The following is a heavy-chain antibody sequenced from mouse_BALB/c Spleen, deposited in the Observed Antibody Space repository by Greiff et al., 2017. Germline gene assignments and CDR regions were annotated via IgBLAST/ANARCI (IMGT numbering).Heavy chain of an antibody. CDR3: ARNGAYYGNSWFAY. CDR2: IWSGGST. J-gene: IGHJ3*01. CDR1: GFSLTSYG. D-gene: IGHD2-10*01. Sequence: VKLMESGPGLVQPSQSLSITCTVSGFSLTSYGVHWVRQSPGKGLEWLGVIWSGGSTDYNAAFISRLSISKDNSKSQVFFKMNSLQADDTAIYYCARNGAYYGNSWFAYWGQGTLVTVSA. V-gene: IGHV2-4-1*01.